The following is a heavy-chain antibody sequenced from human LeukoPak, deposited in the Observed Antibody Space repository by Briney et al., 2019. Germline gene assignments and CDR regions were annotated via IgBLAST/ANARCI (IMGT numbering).Heavy chain of an antibody. CDR3: ARDRSTDFWSGYYTNYFDY. V-gene: IGHV3-7*01. CDR2: IKQDGSEK. D-gene: IGHD3-3*01. CDR1: GFTFNNYW. Sequence: GGSLRLSCAASGFTFNNYWMTWVRQAPGKGLEWVANIKQDGSEKYYVDSVKGRFTISRDNAKNSLYLQMNSLGAEDTAVYYCARDRSTDFWSGYYTNYFDYWGQGTLVTVSS. J-gene: IGHJ4*02.